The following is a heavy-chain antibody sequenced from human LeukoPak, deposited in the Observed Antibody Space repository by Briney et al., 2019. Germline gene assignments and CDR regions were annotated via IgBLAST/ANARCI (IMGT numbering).Heavy chain of an antibody. J-gene: IGHJ4*02. CDR2: VYYTGST. Sequence: SETLSLTCTVSGDFITAYYWSWIRQPPGKGLEWLGYVYYTGSTEFNPSLRSRVPISLEMSKQQFSLTLTSVAAAGPAVFSFSGNTGAVFDYWGRGALVTVSS. CDR3: SGNTGAVFDY. V-gene: IGHV4-59*01. CDR1: GDFITAYY. D-gene: IGHD7-27*01.